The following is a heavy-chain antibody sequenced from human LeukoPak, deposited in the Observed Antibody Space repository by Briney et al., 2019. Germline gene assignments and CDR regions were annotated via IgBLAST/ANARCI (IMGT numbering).Heavy chain of an antibody. CDR2: ISGSGGST. V-gene: IGHV3-23*01. Sequence: GGSLRLSCAASGFTFSSYAMSWVRQAPGKGLEWVSAISGSGGSTYYADSVKGRFTISRDNSKNTLYLQMKSLRAEDTAVYYCAKDIYDSSGYHYWGQGTLVTVSS. J-gene: IGHJ4*02. D-gene: IGHD3-22*01. CDR3: AKDIYDSSGYHY. CDR1: GFTFSSYA.